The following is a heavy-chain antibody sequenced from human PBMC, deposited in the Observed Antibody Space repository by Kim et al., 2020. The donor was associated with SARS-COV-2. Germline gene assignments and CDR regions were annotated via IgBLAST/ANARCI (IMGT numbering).Heavy chain of an antibody. CDR2: IYYSGST. V-gene: IGHV4-39*01. D-gene: IGHD3-10*01. CDR3: ARHSDVYGSGKYYFDY. CDR1: GGSISSSSYY. Sequence: SETLSLTCTVSGGSISSSSYYWGWIRQPPGKGLEWIGSIYYSGSTYYNPSLKSRVTISVDTSKNQFSLKLSSVTAADTAVYYCARHSDVYGSGKYYFDYWGQGTLVTVSS. J-gene: IGHJ4*02.